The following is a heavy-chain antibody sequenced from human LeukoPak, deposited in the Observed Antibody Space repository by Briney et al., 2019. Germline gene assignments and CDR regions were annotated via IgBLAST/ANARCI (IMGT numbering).Heavy chain of an antibody. D-gene: IGHD5-12*01. J-gene: IGHJ4*02. Sequence: PGGSLRLSCAASGFTVSGNYMSWVRQAPGKGLEWVSVIYSGGSTYYADSVKGRFTISRDNSKNTLYLQMNSLRAEDTAVYYCARMGWLQLGYFDYWGQGTLVTVSS. V-gene: IGHV3-66*01. CDR2: IYSGGST. CDR1: GFTVSGNY. CDR3: ARMGWLQLGYFDY.